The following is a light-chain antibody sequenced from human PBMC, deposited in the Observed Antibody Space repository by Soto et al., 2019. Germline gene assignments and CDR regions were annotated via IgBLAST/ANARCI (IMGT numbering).Light chain of an antibody. CDR3: QQYYSTPWT. V-gene: IGKV4-1*01. Sequence: DIVMTQSPDSLAVSLGERATIHCKSSQSVLYSSNNKNYLAWYQQKPGQPPKLLIYWASTRESGVPDRFSGSGSVTDFTLTISSLQAEDVAVYYCQQYYSTPWTFGQGTKVEIK. CDR2: WAS. J-gene: IGKJ1*01. CDR1: QSVLYSSNNKNY.